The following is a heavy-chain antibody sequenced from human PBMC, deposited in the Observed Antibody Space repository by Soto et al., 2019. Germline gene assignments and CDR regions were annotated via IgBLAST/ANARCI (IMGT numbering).Heavy chain of an antibody. J-gene: IGHJ4*02. Sequence: EVQLVESGGGLVQPGRSLRLSCAASGFTFDDYAMHWVRQAPGKGLEWVSGISWNSGSIGYADSVKGRFTISRDNAKNSLYLQMNSLRAEDTALYYCAKDTWSSSSSPNFDYWGQGTLVTVSS. V-gene: IGHV3-9*01. CDR1: GFTFDDYA. CDR2: ISWNSGSI. D-gene: IGHD6-6*01. CDR3: AKDTWSSSSSPNFDY.